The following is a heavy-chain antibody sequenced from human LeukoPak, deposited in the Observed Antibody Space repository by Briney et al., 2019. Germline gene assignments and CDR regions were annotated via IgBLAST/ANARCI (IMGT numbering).Heavy chain of an antibody. V-gene: IGHV4-59*12. CDR1: GGSISIYY. Sequence: KPSETLSLTCTVSGGSISIYYWSWVRQPPGKGLERMGYVYNSGNTDYNPSLKSRVTISADTSKNQFSLKLTSVTAADTAVYYCVRDRELNYWGQGTLVTVSS. D-gene: IGHD1-7*01. J-gene: IGHJ4*02. CDR3: VRDRELNY. CDR2: VYNSGNT.